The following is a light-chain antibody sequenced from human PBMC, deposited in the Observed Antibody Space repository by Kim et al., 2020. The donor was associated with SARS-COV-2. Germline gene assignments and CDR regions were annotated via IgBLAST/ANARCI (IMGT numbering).Light chain of an antibody. V-gene: IGKV3-20*01. Sequence: SPGERDTLSCRTSQSVDSSYLAWYQQKPGQTPRLLIHGSSTRATGIPDRFSGSGSGTDFTLTISRLEPEDFAVYYCQQYGDYRWTFGQGTKVDIK. CDR2: GSS. CDR1: QSVDSSY. CDR3: QQYGDYRWT. J-gene: IGKJ1*01.